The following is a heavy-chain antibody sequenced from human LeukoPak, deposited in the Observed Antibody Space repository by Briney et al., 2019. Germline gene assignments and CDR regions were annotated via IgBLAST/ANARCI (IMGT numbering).Heavy chain of an antibody. D-gene: IGHD2-2*01. Sequence: PSETLSLTCAVYGGSFSGYYLSWIRQPPGKGLEWIGEINHSGSTNYNPSLKSRVTISVDTSKNQFSQKLSSVTAADTAVYYCARFRGYCSSTSCSTRFNWFDPWGQGTLVTVSS. CDR1: GGSFSGYY. CDR3: ARFRGYCSSTSCSTRFNWFDP. J-gene: IGHJ5*02. CDR2: INHSGST. V-gene: IGHV4-34*01.